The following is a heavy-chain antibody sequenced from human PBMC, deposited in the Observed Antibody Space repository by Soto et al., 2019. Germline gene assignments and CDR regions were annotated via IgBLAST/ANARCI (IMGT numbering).Heavy chain of an antibody. CDR3: ARDGTYNWV. J-gene: IGHJ4*02. Sequence: ELQLVASGGGWFQPGGSLRLSCAAPGFTVSNNSVRWVGRAPGKGLEWVSLIFSNVDRRYADPVKGRFTISRDSSSNTLYLQMNSLRVEDTAVYYCARDGTYNWVGGQGIHVTVSS. D-gene: IGHD1-1*01. CDR2: IFSNVDR. V-gene: IGHV3-66*01. CDR1: GFTVSNNS.